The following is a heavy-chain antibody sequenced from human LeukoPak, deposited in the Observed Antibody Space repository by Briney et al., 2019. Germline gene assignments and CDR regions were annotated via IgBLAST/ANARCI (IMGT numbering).Heavy chain of an antibody. V-gene: IGHV1-18*01. J-gene: IGHJ4*02. CDR1: GYTFTSYS. CDR2: ISAYNGNT. Sequence: ASVKVSCKASGYTFTSYSISWVRRAPGQGLEWMGWISAYNGNTIYAQKVKGRVTMTTDTSTSTAYMELRSLNSDDAAVYYCARASYCSDGSCYSDYWGQGTLVTVSS. D-gene: IGHD2-15*01. CDR3: ARASYCSDGSCYSDY.